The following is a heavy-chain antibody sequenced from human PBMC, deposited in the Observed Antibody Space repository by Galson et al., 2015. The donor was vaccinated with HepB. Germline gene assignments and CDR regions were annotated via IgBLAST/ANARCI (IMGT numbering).Heavy chain of an antibody. Sequence: SLRLSCAASGFTFSSYTMNWVRQAPGKGLQWVSSIGSSTTYIFYADSVKGRFTISRDNAKNSLFLQMNSLRAEDTAVYYCARSYYDGNFDYWGQGTLVTVSS. D-gene: IGHD3-22*01. V-gene: IGHV3-21*01. CDR1: GFTFSSYT. CDR3: ARSYYDGNFDY. CDR2: IGSSTTYI. J-gene: IGHJ4*02.